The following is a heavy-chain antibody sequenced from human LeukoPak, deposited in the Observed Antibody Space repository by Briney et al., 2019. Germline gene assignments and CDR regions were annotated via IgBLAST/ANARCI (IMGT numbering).Heavy chain of an antibody. CDR2: IIPIFGTA. J-gene: IGHJ5*02. V-gene: IGHV1-69*13. CDR3: AREGFPMTTPNWFDP. D-gene: IGHD4-11*01. Sequence: SVKVSCKASGGTFSSYAISWVRQAPGQGLEWMGGIIPIFGTANYAQKFQGRVTITADESTSTAYMELSSLRSEDTAVYYCAREGFPMTTPNWFDPWGQGTLVTVSS. CDR1: GGTFSSYA.